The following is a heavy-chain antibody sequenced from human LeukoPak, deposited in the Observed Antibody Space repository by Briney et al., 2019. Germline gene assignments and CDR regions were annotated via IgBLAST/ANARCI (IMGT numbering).Heavy chain of an antibody. CDR1: GYMFTHYW. CDR3: ARGDTTMVPGHFDY. D-gene: IGHD5-18*01. J-gene: IGHJ4*02. V-gene: IGHV5-51*01. Sequence: GESLKISCKGSGYMFTHYWIAWVRQMPGKGLEWMGIIYPADSDTRYSPSFQGQVTISADKSISTAYLQWSSLKASDTAMYYCARGDTTMVPGHFDYWGQGTLVTVSS. CDR2: IYPADSDT.